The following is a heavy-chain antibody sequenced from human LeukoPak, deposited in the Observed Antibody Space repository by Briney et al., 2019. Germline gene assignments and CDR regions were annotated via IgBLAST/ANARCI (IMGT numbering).Heavy chain of an antibody. CDR1: GFTFRSYT. D-gene: IGHD3-22*01. Sequence: TGGSLRLSCAASGFTFRSYTMNWLRQAPGKGLEWVSSISSSSSYIYYTDSVRGRFTISRDNAGKSLYLQMNSLRAEDTAVYYCARVNGSTSAHYDSSGFQRYYFDYWGQGTWPPSPQ. V-gene: IGHV3-21*01. CDR3: ARVNGSTSAHYDSSGFQRYYFDY. J-gene: IGHJ4*02. CDR2: ISSSSSYI.